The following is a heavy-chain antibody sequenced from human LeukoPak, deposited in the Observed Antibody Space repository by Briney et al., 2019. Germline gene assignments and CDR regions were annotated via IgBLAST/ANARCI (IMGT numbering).Heavy chain of an antibody. Sequence: PSETLSLTCTVSGYSISSGYYWGWIRQPPGKGLEWIGSIYHSGSTYYNPSLKSRVTISVDTSKNQFSLKLRSVTAADTAVYYCARDGPANWFDPWGQGTLVTVSS. CDR2: IYHSGST. V-gene: IGHV4-38-2*02. CDR1: GYSISSGYY. CDR3: ARDGPANWFDP. J-gene: IGHJ5*02.